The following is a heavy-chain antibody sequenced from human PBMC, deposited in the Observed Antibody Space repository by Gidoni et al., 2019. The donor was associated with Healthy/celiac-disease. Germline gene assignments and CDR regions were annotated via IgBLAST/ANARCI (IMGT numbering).Heavy chain of an antibody. CDR2: ISGSGGST. V-gene: IGHV3-23*01. J-gene: IGHJ4*02. CDR1: GCTFSSYA. Sequence: EVQLLESGGGLVQPGGSLRLSCPAAGCTFSSYAMSWVRQAPGKGLEWVSAISGSGGSTYYADSVKGRFTISRDNSKNTLYLQMNSLRAEDTAVYYCAKGQRDFWSGYRYFDYWGQGTLVTVSS. D-gene: IGHD3-3*01. CDR3: AKGQRDFWSGYRYFDY.